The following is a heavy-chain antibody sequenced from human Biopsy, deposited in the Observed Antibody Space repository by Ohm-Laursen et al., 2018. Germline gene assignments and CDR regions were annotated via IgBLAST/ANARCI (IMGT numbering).Heavy chain of an antibody. CDR1: GFNVHNYG. V-gene: IGHV3-9*01. CDR3: IKDITPGGGDV. D-gene: IGHD3-16*01. CDR2: IILNSDRL. J-gene: IGHJ6*02. Sequence: SLRLSCAAPGFNVHNYGIHWVRQAQGKGLEWVSGIILNSDRLSYADSVRGRFTISRDNAKNSVYLQMNSLRPEDTALYYCIKDITPGGGDVWGQGTTVTVSS.